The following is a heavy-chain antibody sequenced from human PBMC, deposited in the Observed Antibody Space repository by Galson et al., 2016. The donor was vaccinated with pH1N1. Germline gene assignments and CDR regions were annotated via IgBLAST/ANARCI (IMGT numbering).Heavy chain of an antibody. V-gene: IGHV1-46*03. Sequence: SVKVSCKASGYTLSRYYMHWLRQAPGQGLEWMGIIDPSSGSTTYAQEFQGRVTMTHDTATNTVYMELSSLRSDDTAVYYCARRYYFDYWGQGTLVAVSS. CDR1: GYTLSRYY. CDR3: ARRYYFDY. J-gene: IGHJ4*02. CDR2: IDPSSGST.